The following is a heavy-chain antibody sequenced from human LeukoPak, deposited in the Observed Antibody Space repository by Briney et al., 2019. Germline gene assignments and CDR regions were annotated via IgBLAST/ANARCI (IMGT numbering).Heavy chain of an antibody. D-gene: IGHD4-11*01. CDR3: ARAMTS. V-gene: IGHV3-48*03. CDR2: ISSSGTII. J-gene: IGHJ4*02. CDR1: GFTFSSYE. Sequence: ARGSLRLSCTASGFTFSSYEMNWVRQAPGKGLEWVSHISSSGTIIYYADSVKGRFTISRDNAKNSLYLQMNSLRAEDTAVYYCARAMTSWGQGTLVTVS.